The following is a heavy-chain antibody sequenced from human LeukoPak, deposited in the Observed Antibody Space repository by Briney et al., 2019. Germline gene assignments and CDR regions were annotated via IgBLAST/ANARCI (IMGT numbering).Heavy chain of an antibody. J-gene: IGHJ4*02. Sequence: PGGSLRLSCAASGFTFSGYWMSWVRQAPGKWLEWVANIKQDGSEKYYVDSVKGRFTISRDNAKNSLYLQMNSLRAEDTAVYYCARRSSVDYWGQGTLVTVSS. CDR1: GFTFSGYW. V-gene: IGHV3-7*01. CDR3: ARRSSVDY. CDR2: IKQDGSEK.